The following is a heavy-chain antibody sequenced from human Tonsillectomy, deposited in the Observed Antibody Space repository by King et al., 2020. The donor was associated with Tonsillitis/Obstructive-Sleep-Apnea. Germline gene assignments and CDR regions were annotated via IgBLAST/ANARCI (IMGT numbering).Heavy chain of an antibody. V-gene: IGHV5-10-1*01. CDR3: ASTGDLYGSGNYFSNAMDV. CDR2: VDPSDSYT. Sequence: ELQLVQSGAEVKKPGESLRISCKGSGYSFTSYWINWVRQMPGKGLEWMGRVDPSDSYTTYSPSFQGHVTISADKSISTAYLQWSSLKASDTAIYYCASTGDLYGSGNYFSNAMDVWGQGTTVTVSS. J-gene: IGHJ6*02. CDR1: GYSFTSYW. D-gene: IGHD3-10*01.